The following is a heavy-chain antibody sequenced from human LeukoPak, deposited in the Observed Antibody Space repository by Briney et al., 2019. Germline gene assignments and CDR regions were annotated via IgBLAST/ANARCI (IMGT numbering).Heavy chain of an antibody. CDR3: ARDDVSGILGVKAGFDY. D-gene: IGHD1-26*01. V-gene: IGHV1-69*04. CDR1: GGTFSSET. Sequence: SVKVSCKASGGTFSSETISGVRQAPGQGLEWMGRIIPILGIANYAQKFQGRVTITADKSTSTAYMELSSLRSEDTAVYYCARDDVSGILGVKAGFDYWGQGTLVTVSS. J-gene: IGHJ4*02. CDR2: IIPILGIA.